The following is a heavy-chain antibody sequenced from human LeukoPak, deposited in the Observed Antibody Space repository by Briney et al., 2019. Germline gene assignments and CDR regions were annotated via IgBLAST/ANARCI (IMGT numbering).Heavy chain of an antibody. V-gene: IGHV1-69*04. Sequence: GSSVKVSCKASGGTFSSYAISWVRQAPGQGLEWMGRIIPILGIANYAQKFQGRVTITADKSTSTAYMELSSLRSEDTAVYYCASDYYDSSGYYSDYWGQGTLVTASS. CDR3: ASDYYDSSGYYSDY. J-gene: IGHJ4*02. D-gene: IGHD3-22*01. CDR2: IIPILGIA. CDR1: GGTFSSYA.